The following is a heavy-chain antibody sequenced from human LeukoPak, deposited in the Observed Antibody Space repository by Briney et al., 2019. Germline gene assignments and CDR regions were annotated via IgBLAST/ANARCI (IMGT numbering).Heavy chain of an antibody. CDR3: ARAGWGKGAFDI. CDR2: IYYTGST. V-gene: IGHV4-59*12. CDR1: GGSISHNY. D-gene: IGHD3-16*01. J-gene: IGHJ3*02. Sequence: SETLSLTCTVSGGSISHNYWSWIRQPPGKGLEWIGNIYYTGSTNYSPSLKSRVTLSVDTSKNQFSLKLSSVTAADTAVYYCARAGWGKGAFDIWGQGTMVTVSS.